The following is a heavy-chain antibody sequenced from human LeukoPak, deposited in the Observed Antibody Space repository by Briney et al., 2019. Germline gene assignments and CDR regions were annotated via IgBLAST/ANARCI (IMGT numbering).Heavy chain of an antibody. CDR3: ARGAYYYTY. V-gene: IGHV3-7*03. Sequence: SCKASGYTFTSYGISWVRQAPGKGLEWVANIKQDGNEKYYVDSVKGRFTISRDNAKNSLYLQMNSLRAEDTAVYYCARGAYYYTYWGQGTLVTVSS. J-gene: IGHJ4*02. CDR2: IKQDGNEK. D-gene: IGHD3-22*01. CDR1: GYTFTSYG.